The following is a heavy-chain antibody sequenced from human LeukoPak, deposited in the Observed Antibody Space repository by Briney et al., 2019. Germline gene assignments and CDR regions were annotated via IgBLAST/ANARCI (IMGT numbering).Heavy chain of an antibody. V-gene: IGHV3-64D*06. J-gene: IGHJ6*04. D-gene: IGHD3-9*01. CDR1: GFTFSSYA. Sequence: GGSLRLSCSASGFTFSSYAMHWVRQAPGKGLEYVSAISSNGGSTYYADSVKGRFTISRDNSKNTLYLQMSSLRAEDTAVYYCVKDLPCITIFSGMDVWGKGTTVTVSS. CDR2: ISSNGGST. CDR3: VKDLPCITIFSGMDV.